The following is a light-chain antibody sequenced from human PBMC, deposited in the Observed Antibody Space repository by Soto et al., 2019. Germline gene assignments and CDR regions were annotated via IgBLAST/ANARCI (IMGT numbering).Light chain of an antibody. CDR1: ESVSDNY. CDR2: GAS. V-gene: IGKV3-20*01. CDR3: QHYGSSPPIT. Sequence: EIVLTQSPGTLSLSPGERATLSCRASESVSDNYLAWYQQRSGQAPRLVIYGASSRASAVPDRFSGSGSGTDFTLIIRRLEPEDFAVYYCQHYGSSPPITFGQGTRLEIK. J-gene: IGKJ5*01.